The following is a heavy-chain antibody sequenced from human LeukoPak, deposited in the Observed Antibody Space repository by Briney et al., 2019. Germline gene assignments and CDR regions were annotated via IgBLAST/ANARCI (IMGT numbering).Heavy chain of an antibody. CDR2: IYHSGST. CDR1: GGSISSGGYY. Sequence: SQTLSLTCTVSGGSISSGGYYWSWIRQPPGKGLEWIGYIYHSGSTYYNPSLKSRVTISVDRSKNQFSLKLSSVTAADTAVYYCARRIPIRDGYNYGPGFDYWGQGTLVTVSS. D-gene: IGHD5-24*01. CDR3: ARRIPIRDGYNYGPGFDY. V-gene: IGHV4-30-2*01. J-gene: IGHJ4*02.